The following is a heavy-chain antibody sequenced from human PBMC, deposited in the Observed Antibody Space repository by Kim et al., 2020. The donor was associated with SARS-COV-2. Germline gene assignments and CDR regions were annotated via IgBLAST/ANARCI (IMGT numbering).Heavy chain of an antibody. CDR2: ISWNSGSI. D-gene: IGHD6-13*01. CDR1: GFTFDDYA. V-gene: IGHV3-9*01. Sequence: GGSLRLSCAASGFTFDDYAMHWVRQAPGKGLEWVSGISWNSGSIGYADSVKGRFTISRDNAKNSLYLQMNSLRAEDTALYYCAKDMGQQLVRGVLDYWGQGTLVTVSS. J-gene: IGHJ4*02. CDR3: AKDMGQQLVRGVLDY.